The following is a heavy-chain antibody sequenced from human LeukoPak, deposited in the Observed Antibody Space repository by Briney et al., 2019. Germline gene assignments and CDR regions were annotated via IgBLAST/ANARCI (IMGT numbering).Heavy chain of an antibody. D-gene: IGHD2-2*01. J-gene: IGHJ6*02. CDR2: IYYSGST. CDR3: ARHNEDVQLFYGLDV. Sequence: PSETLSLTCTVSGGSLRSYYWSWIRQPPGKGLEWIGYIYYSGSTNYNPSLKSRVTISIDMSKNQLSLRLSSVTAADTAVYHCARHNEDVQLFYGLDVWGQGTTVTVSS. V-gene: IGHV4-59*08. CDR1: GGSLRSYY.